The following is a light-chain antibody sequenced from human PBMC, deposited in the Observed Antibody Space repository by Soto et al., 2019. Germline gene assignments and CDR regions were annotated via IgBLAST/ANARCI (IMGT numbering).Light chain of an antibody. CDR2: KAS. Sequence: DIQMTQSPSTPSAAGGDRITITCRASQSISSWLAWYQQKPWKAPKLLIYKASSLESGVPSRFSVSGSGTEFTLTISSLQPDDFATYYCQQYNSYPTFGGGTKVEIK. CDR1: QSISSW. J-gene: IGKJ4*01. CDR3: QQYNSYPT. V-gene: IGKV1-5*03.